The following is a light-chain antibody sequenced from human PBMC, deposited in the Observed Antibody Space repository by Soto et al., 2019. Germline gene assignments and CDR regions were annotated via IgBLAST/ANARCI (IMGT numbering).Light chain of an antibody. J-gene: IGLJ1*01. V-gene: IGLV2-18*01. Sequence: QSVLTQPASLSGSPGQSVTISCTGTSSDVGSYNRVSWYQQPPGTAPKLMIYEVSNRPSGVPDRFSGSKSGNTASLTISGLQAEDEADYYCSLYTSSSTSPYVFGTGTKV. CDR1: SSDVGSYNR. CDR3: SLYTSSSTSPYV. CDR2: EVS.